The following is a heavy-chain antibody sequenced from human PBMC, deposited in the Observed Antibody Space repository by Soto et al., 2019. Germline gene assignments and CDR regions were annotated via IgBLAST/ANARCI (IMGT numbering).Heavy chain of an antibody. Sequence: EVQLLESGRGLVQPGGSLRLSCGGSGFTFNSYAMTWVRQAPGKGLEWVSAISGSGGTTYYANSVKGRFTISRDQSKDTLYLQMNSLRAEDTAIYYCAKDRQYGSVTYSDSYLDYWGQGTLVTVSS. V-gene: IGHV3-23*01. CDR2: ISGSGGTT. CDR1: GFTFNSYA. CDR3: AKDRQYGSVTYSDSYLDY. D-gene: IGHD3-10*01. J-gene: IGHJ4*02.